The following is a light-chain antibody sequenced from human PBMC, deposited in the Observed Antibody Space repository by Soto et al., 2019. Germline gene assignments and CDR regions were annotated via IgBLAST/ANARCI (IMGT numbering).Light chain of an antibody. Sequence: DIPMTQSPSTLSASVEDRVTITCRASQSLASWLAWYQQKPGKPPKLLIYKTSILEFGVPSRFSGSGSGTLVTLTISSLQPDDFATYYCQQYHSFSAFGQGTKVEI. CDR1: QSLASW. CDR3: QQYHSFSA. V-gene: IGKV1-5*03. CDR2: KTS. J-gene: IGKJ1*01.